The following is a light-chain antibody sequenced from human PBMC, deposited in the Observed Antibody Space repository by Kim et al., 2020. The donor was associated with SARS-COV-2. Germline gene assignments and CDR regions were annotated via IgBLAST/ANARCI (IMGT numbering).Light chain of an antibody. Sequence: SYELTQPPSVSVSPGQTASITCSGDKLGDKYACWYQQKPGQSPALVFYQDSKRPSGIPERFSGSNSGNTATLTISGTQAMDEADYYCQAWDSSTVVFGGGTQLTVL. J-gene: IGLJ2*01. CDR2: QDS. CDR1: KLGDKY. V-gene: IGLV3-1*01. CDR3: QAWDSSTVV.